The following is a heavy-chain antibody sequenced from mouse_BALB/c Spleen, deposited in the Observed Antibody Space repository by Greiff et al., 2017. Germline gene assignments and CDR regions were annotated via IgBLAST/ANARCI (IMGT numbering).Heavy chain of an antibody. CDR3: ARSPTYYYAMDY. CDR1: GFTFSSFG. V-gene: IGHV5-17*02. Sequence: EVKLVESGGGLVQPGGSRKLSCAASGFTFSSFGMHWVRQAPEKGLEWVAYISSGSSTIYYADTVKGRFTISRDNPKNTLFLQMTSLRSEDTAMYYCARSPTYYYAMDYWGQGTSVTVSS. J-gene: IGHJ4*01. CDR2: ISSGSSTI.